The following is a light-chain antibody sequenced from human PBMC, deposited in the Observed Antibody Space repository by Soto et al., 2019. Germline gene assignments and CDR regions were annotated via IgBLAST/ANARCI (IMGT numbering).Light chain of an antibody. J-gene: IGLJ3*02. CDR1: SSDVDTYNH. CDR2: EVT. Sequence: QSARTQPPSVSGSPGQSVTISCTGTSSDVDTYNHVSWYQQSPGTAPKVIIYEVTNRPSGVPDRFSGSKSGNTASLTISGLQAEDEADYYCSLKTSTITRVFGGGTKLTVL. V-gene: IGLV2-18*01. CDR3: SLKTSTITRV.